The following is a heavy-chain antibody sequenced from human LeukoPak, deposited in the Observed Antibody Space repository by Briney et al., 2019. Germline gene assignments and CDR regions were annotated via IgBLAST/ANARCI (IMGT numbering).Heavy chain of an antibody. CDR3: ARLVWFWEPRIDP. V-gene: IGHV4-34*01. Sequence: PSETLSLTCAVYGGSFSGYYWSWIRQPPGKGLEWIGEINHSGSTNYNPSLKSRVTISVDTSKNQFSLKLSSVTAADTAVYYCARLVWFWEPRIDPWGQGTLVTVSS. D-gene: IGHD3-10*01. CDR2: INHSGST. CDR1: GGSFSGYY. J-gene: IGHJ5*02.